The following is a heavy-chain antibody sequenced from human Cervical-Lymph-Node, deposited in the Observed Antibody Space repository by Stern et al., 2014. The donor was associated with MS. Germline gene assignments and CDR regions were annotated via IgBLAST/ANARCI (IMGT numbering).Heavy chain of an antibody. V-gene: IGHV3-30*03. CDR2: ISYDGNHK. J-gene: IGHJ4*02. Sequence: VQLVEAGGAVVQPGRSLRLSCAASGFTFSSYGMHWVRQAPGQGLEWVTVISYDGNHKYYAASVKGRFTISRDNSKNTLHLQMNSVTPDDTAIYYCARDYEDTSMLFDHWGQGTLVTVPS. CDR3: ARDYEDTSMLFDH. D-gene: IGHD2-8*01. CDR1: GFTFSSYG.